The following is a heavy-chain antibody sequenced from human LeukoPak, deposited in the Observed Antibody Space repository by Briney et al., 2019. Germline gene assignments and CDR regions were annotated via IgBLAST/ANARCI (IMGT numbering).Heavy chain of an antibody. D-gene: IGHD3-16*01. Sequence: SETLSLTCTVSGGSISSYYWSWIRQPPGKGLEWIGYIYYSGSTNYNPSLKSRVTISVDTSKNQFSQKLSSVTAADTAVYYCARGVWSSIMITYFDYWGQGTLVTVSS. V-gene: IGHV4-59*01. CDR2: IYYSGST. CDR1: GGSISSYY. J-gene: IGHJ4*02. CDR3: ARGVWSSIMITYFDY.